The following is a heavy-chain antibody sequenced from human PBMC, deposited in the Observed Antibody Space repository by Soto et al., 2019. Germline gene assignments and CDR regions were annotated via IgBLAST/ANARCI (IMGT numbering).Heavy chain of an antibody. D-gene: IGHD1-26*01. CDR1: RDRFTSDY. J-gene: IGHJ5*02. Sequence: GXLVNGAFKGPRDRFTSDYINWVREAPRQGLEWMGVINPHGGSTAYAQKFKGRVTLTRDTSASTVYMEVSSLTSEDTAMYYCARSSGGNFGIIIEGTNWFAPWGQGTLVTVSS. CDR2: INPHGGST. V-gene: IGHV1-46*01. CDR3: ARSSGGNFGIIIEGTNWFAP.